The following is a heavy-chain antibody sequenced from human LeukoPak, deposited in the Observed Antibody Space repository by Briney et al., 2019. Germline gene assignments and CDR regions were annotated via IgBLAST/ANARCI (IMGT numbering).Heavy chain of an antibody. CDR2: IKQDGSEK. J-gene: IGHJ4*02. V-gene: IGHV3-7*01. CDR1: GFTFSSYW. D-gene: IGHD3-22*01. Sequence: GGSLRLSCAASGFTFSSYWMSWVRQAPGKGLEWVANIKQDGSEKYYVDSVKGRFTISRDNAKTSLYLQMNSLRAEDTAVYYCARGGYYYDSSGYYHFDYWGQGTLVTVSS. CDR3: ARGGYYYDSSGYYHFDY.